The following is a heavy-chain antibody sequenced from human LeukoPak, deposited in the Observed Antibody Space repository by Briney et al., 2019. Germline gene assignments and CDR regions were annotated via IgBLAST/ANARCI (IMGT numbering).Heavy chain of an antibody. J-gene: IGHJ6*04. CDR3: AELGITMIGGV. D-gene: IGHD3-10*02. V-gene: IGHV3-48*03. Sequence: GGSLRLSCAASGCTFSSYEMNWVRQAPGKGLEWVSYISSSGSTIYYADSVKGRFTISRDNAKNSLYLQMNSLRAGDTAVYYCAELGITMIGGVWGKGTTVTISS. CDR1: GCTFSSYE. CDR2: ISSSGSTI.